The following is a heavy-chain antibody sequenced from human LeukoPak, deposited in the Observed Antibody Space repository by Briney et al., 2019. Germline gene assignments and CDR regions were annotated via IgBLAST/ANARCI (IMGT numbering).Heavy chain of an antibody. Sequence: PGGSLRLSCAASGFTFSSYWMSWVRQAPGKGLEWVANIKQDGSEKYYVDSVKGRFTISRDNAKNSLYLQMNSLRAEDTAVYYCARVRWSGYLGDMDVWGKGTTVTVSS. CDR1: GFTFSSYW. CDR3: ARVRWSGYLGDMDV. J-gene: IGHJ6*03. D-gene: IGHD3-3*01. V-gene: IGHV3-7*01. CDR2: IKQDGSEK.